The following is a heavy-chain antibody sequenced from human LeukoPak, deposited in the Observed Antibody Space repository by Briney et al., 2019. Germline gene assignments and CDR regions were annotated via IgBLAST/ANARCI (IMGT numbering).Heavy chain of an antibody. CDR3: AKDWGVGLADYISGWFDY. CDR2: ISRDGFTT. Sequence: GGSLRLSCAASGFTFDDYAMHWVRQAPGKGLEWVSLISRDGFTTDYADSVKGRFTISSDNFKNSLYLQMNSLRPEDTALYYCAKDWGVGLADYISGWFDYWGQGPLVTVSS. CDR1: GFTFDDYA. J-gene: IGHJ4*02. V-gene: IGHV3-43D*03. D-gene: IGHD6-19*01.